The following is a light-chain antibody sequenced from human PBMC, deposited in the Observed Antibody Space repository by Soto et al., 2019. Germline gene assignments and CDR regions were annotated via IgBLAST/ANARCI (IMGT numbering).Light chain of an antibody. CDR2: EVS. Sequence: SVLTQPASVSGSPGPSITISCTGTSSDVGGYNYVSWYQQQSGKAPKLMIHEVSNRPSGVSNRFSGSKSGNTASLTISGLQAEDEADYYCSSYTSSRAYVFGIGTKVTVL. J-gene: IGLJ1*01. CDR1: SSDVGGYNY. V-gene: IGLV2-14*01. CDR3: SSYTSSRAYV.